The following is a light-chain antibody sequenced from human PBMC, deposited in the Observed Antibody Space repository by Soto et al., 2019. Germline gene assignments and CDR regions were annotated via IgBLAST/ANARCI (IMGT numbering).Light chain of an antibody. CDR1: GSDVGAYNY. V-gene: IGLV2-14*01. CDR2: DVS. J-gene: IGLJ1*01. CDR3: YSYTSSSTYV. Sequence: QSVLTQPASVSGSPGQSITISCSGTGSDVGAYNYVSWYQQHPAKAPKLMIYDVSNRPSGVSDRFSGSKSGNTASLTISGRQAEDEADYYCYSYTSSSTYVFGSGTKVTVL.